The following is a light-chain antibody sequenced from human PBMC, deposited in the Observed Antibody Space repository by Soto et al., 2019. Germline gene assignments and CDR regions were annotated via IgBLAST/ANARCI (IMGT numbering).Light chain of an antibody. CDR1: QSLVSSDGNTY. CDR2: KVS. Sequence: DVLMTQSPLSLPVTLGQPASISCRSSQSLVSSDGNTYLNWFHQRPGQPPRRLIYKVSNRDPGVPDRISASGSGTDFTLTIFRVDTEDVGIYYCMQGTHWPPTFGQGTKVEI. V-gene: IGKV2-30*01. J-gene: IGKJ1*01. CDR3: MQGTHWPPT.